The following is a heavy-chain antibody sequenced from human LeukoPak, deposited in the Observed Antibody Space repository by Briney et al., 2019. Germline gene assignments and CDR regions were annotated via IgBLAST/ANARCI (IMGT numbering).Heavy chain of an antibody. D-gene: IGHD3-22*01. V-gene: IGHV3-33*06. CDR1: GLIFSSYG. Sequence: GGSLRLSCAASGLIFSSYGMHWVRQAPGKGLEWVARIWHDGSNDDYADSVKGRFTISRDNSKNTLYLQMNSLKAEDTAIYYCAKWTGDYYDTSGAFDYWGEGTLVTDSS. J-gene: IGHJ4*02. CDR2: IWHDGSND. CDR3: AKWTGDYYDTSGAFDY.